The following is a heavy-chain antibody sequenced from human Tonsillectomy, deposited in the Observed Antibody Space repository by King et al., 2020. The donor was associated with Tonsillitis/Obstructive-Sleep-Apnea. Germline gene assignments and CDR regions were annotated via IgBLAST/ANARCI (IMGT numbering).Heavy chain of an antibody. J-gene: IGHJ4*02. CDR1: GFIFNNYA. V-gene: IGHV3-23*04. D-gene: IGHD2-15*01. CDR3: AKTSGLDY. Sequence: VQLVESGGGLVQPGGSLRLSCVASGFIFNNYAMNWVRQAPGKGLEWVSAMSGTTDDTYYEDAEKGRFTISRDNSKNKVYLQMNSLRVEDTAVYYCAKTSGLDYWGQGTLVSVSS. CDR2: MSGTTDDT.